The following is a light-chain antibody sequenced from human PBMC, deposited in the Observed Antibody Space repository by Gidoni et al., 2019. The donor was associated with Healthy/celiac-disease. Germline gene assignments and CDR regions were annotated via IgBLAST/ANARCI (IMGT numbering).Light chain of an antibody. Sequence: EIVLPQSPDFQSVTPKVKATITCQASQSISSSLHWYQQKPDQSPKLLIKYASQYFSGVPSRFSGSGSGTDFTLTINSLEAEDAATYYCHQSSSSYTFXQXTKLEIK. V-gene: IGKV6-21*01. J-gene: IGKJ2*01. CDR3: HQSSSSYT. CDR2: YAS. CDR1: QSISSS.